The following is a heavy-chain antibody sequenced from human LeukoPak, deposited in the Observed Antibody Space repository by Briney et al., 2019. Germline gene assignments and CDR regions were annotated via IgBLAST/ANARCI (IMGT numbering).Heavy chain of an antibody. D-gene: IGHD2-8*02. CDR2: IYYDGTT. CDR3: ARDAPTGGFDY. CDR1: GGSISTSSYY. V-gene: IGHV4-39*07. Sequence: SETLSLTCTVSGGSISTSSYYWGWIRQPPGKGLEWIGTIYYDGTTYSNPSLKSRVTISVDTSKNQFSLKLSSVTAADTAVYYCARDAPTGGFDYWGQGTLVTVSS. J-gene: IGHJ4*02.